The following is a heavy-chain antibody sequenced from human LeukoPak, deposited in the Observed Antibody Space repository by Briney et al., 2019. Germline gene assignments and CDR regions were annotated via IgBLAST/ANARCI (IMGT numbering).Heavy chain of an antibody. CDR3: RYYDNSAQPTAFDS. D-gene: IGHD3-22*01. CDR2: INWNGGST. CDR1: GFTFDDYG. V-gene: IGHV3-20*04. Sequence: GGSLRLSCAASGFTFDDYGMSWVRQAPGKGLEWVSGINWNGGSTGYADSVKGRFTISRDNAKNSLYLQMNSLRAEDTAVYFCRYYDNSAQPTAFDSWGQGTLVSVSP. J-gene: IGHJ4*02.